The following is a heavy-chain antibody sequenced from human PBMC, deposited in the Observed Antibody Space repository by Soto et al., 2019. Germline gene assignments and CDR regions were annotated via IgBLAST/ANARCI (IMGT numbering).Heavy chain of an antibody. CDR1: GFTFSSYS. CDR3: ARDLYGDYSVDI. D-gene: IGHD4-17*01. V-gene: IGHV3-48*01. J-gene: IGHJ3*02. CDR2: ISASSDTI. Sequence: PGGSLRLSCAASGFTFSSYSLNWVRQAPGKGLEWVSHISASSDTIDYADSVKGRFTVSRDNAKKSLYLQMKSLRSEDTAVYYCARDLYGDYSVDIWGQGTMVTVSS.